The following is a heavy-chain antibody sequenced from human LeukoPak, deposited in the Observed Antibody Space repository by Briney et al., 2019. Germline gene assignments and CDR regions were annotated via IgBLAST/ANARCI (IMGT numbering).Heavy chain of an antibody. CDR2: LHNSGNT. V-gene: IGHV4-4*07. D-gene: IGHD2-2*01. CDR3: ARDPLRSSFDA. J-gene: IGHJ4*02. Sequence: PSETLSLTCTVSGGSIDTNHHWAWIRQSAGRGLEWIGRLHNSGNTNYNPSLKSRVTISVDTSKNQFSLNMTSATAADTAVYFCARDPLRSSFDAWGQGILVTVSS. CDR1: GGSIDTNH.